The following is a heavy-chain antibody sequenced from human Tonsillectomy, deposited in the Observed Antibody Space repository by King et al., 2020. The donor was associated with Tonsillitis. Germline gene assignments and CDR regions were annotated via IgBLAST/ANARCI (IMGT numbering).Heavy chain of an antibody. CDR2: INPKSGGT. V-gene: IGHV1-2*02. D-gene: IGHD4-17*01. Sequence: VQLVESGAEVKKPGASVKVYCKASGYTFTDYFMHWVRQAPGQGLEWMGWINPKSGGTNFAQKFQGRVTMTGDTSISTAYMELSRLRSDDTAVYYCARDWGDYGDYSDYWGQGTLVTVSS. CDR1: GYTFTDYF. CDR3: ARDWGDYGDYSDY. J-gene: IGHJ4*02.